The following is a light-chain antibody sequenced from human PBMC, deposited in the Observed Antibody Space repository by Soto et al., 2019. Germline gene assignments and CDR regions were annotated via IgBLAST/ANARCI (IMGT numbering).Light chain of an antibody. J-gene: IGKJ1*01. CDR1: QSVSSSY. Sequence: EIVLTQSPGTLSLSPGERATLSCRASQSVSSSYLAWYQQKPGQAPRPLIYGASSRAIGIPDRFSGSGSGTDFPLTISRPEPEDFAVYYCQQYGSSPWTFGQGTKVEIK. V-gene: IGKV3-20*01. CDR2: GAS. CDR3: QQYGSSPWT.